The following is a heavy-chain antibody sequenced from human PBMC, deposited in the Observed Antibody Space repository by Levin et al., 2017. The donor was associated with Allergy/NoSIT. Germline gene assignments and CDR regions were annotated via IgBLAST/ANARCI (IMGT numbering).Heavy chain of an antibody. V-gene: IGHV1-8*01. CDR1: GYTFTSYD. CDR3: ARVRGSGTYPPPTYYFDS. J-gene: IGHJ4*02. Sequence: GESLKISCKASGYTFTSYDINWVRQATGQGLEWMGWMNPNSGNTGYAQKFQGRVTMTSNTSINTAYMELGSLRSEDTAVYYCARVRGSGTYPPPTYYFDSWGQGILVTVSS. CDR2: MNPNSGNT. D-gene: IGHD1-26*01.